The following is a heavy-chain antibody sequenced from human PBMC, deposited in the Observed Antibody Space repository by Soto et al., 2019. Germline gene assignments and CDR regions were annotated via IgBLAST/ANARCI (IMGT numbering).Heavy chain of an antibody. D-gene: IGHD3-22*01. J-gene: IGHJ3*02. CDR2: IVVGSGNT. Sequence: SVKVSCKASGFTFTSSAVQWVRQARGQRLEWIAWIVVGSGNTNSAQKFQERVTITRDMSTSTAYTELSSLRSEDTAVSYCAAKGPVITIIVGGYDVFNIWGQGKMATVPS. V-gene: IGHV1-58*01. CDR3: AAKGPVITIIVGGYDVFNI. CDR1: GFTFTSSA.